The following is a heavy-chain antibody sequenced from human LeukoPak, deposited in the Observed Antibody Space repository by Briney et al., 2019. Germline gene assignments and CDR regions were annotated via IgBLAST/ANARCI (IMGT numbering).Heavy chain of an antibody. CDR2: IYPGDSDT. Sequence: GESLKISCRGPGYSFTSYCIGWVRQVPGKGLEWMGIIYPGDSDTRYSPSFEGQVTISAVKSISIADVEWSSLKASDTAMYCCARHSSSLDYWGQGTLVTVSS. CDR3: ARHSSSLDY. V-gene: IGHV5-51*01. CDR1: GYSFTSYC. J-gene: IGHJ4*02.